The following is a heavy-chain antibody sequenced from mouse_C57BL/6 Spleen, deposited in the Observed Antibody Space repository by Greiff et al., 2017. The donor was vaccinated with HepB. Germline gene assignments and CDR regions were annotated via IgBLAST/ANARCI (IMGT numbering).Heavy chain of an antibody. CDR1: GYTFTDYE. J-gene: IGHJ1*03. CDR3: TRSNGIYFDV. Sequence: VHLVESGAELVRPGASVTLSCKASGYTFTDYEMHWVKQTPVHGLEWIGAIDPETGGTAYNQKFKGKAILTADKSSSTAYMELRSLTSEDSAVYYCTRSNGIYFDVWGTGATVTVSS. CDR2: IDPETGGT. V-gene: IGHV1-15*01. D-gene: IGHD4-1*01.